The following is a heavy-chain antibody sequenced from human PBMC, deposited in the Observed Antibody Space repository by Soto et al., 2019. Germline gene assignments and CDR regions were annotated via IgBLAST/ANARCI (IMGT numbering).Heavy chain of an antibody. Sequence: QVQLVQSGAEVRRPGSSVKVSCKTSGGIFSDYALSWVRQAPGQGLEWMGRIIPIFGTTIYAQKFHGRVTITADEPTSTAFMDLSSLRSEDTAVYYCARQMNRGVIFDYWGQGTLVTVSS. D-gene: IGHD3-10*01. V-gene: IGHV1-69*01. CDR3: ARQMNRGVIFDY. CDR2: IIPIFGTT. J-gene: IGHJ4*02. CDR1: GGIFSDYA.